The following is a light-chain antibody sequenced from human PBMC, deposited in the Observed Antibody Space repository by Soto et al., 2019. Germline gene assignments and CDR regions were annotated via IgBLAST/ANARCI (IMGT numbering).Light chain of an antibody. CDR2: DAS. V-gene: IGKV1-39*01. CDR1: QSISSY. Sequence: DIQMTQSPSSLSASVGDRVTITCRSSQSISSYLSWYQQKPGKAPKLLIYDASGLQSGVPSRFSGSGSGTDFTLTISSLQPEDIATYYCQQNYRTPLTFGGGTKLELK. J-gene: IGKJ4*01. CDR3: QQNYRTPLT.